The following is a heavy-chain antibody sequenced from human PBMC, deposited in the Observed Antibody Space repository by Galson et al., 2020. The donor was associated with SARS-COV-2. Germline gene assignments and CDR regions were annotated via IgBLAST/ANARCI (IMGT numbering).Heavy chain of an antibody. V-gene: IGHV4-4*07. D-gene: IGHD1-1*01. Sequence: SETLSLTCTVSGGSFNSYYWSWIRQPAGKGLEWIGRIYTSESTDYNSSLKRRVTMSIDGSKRQFSLSVRSVTAADTAVYYCARDTKVQLQRLSSRKDDNYYAIDVWGQGITVTVSS. CDR2: IYTSEST. CDR3: ARDTKVQLQRLSSRKDDNYYAIDV. J-gene: IGHJ6*02. CDR1: GGSFNSYY.